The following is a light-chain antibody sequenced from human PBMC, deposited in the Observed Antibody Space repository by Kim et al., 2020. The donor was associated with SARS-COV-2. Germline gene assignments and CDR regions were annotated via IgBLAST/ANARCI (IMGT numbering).Light chain of an antibody. Sequence: VSPGERPPLPWGASQSVSSILAWYQQKAGQAPRVLNYGASPRGPGNPGRFRGSWCGKEFTLTISGLESGDFAVYYWQQYNNWPVYSFGQGTRLEIK. J-gene: IGKJ2*03. CDR2: GAS. V-gene: IGKV3-15*01. CDR3: QQYNNWPVYS. CDR1: QSVSSI.